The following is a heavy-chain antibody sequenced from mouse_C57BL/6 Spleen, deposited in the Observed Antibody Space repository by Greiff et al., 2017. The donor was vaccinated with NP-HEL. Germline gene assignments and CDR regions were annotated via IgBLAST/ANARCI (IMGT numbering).Heavy chain of an antibody. J-gene: IGHJ2*01. Sequence: QVQLQQPGAELVKPGASVKLSCKASGYTFTSYWMQWVKQRPGQGLEWIGEIDPSDSYTNYHQKFKGKATLTVDTSSSTAYMQLSSLTAEDSAVYYCARGGVTGTYFDYWGQGTTLTVSS. CDR3: ARGGVTGTYFDY. CDR1: GYTFTSYW. V-gene: IGHV1-50*01. CDR2: IDPSDSYT. D-gene: IGHD4-1*01.